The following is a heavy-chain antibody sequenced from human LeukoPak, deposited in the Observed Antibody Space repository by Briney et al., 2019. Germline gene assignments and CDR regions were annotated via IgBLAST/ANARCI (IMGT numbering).Heavy chain of an antibody. CDR1: AFTFSSYA. V-gene: IGHV3-23*01. D-gene: IGHD3-22*01. Sequence: HPGGSLRLSCAASAFTFSSYAINWVRQAPGKGLEWVSTISGSGGGTYYADSVKGRFTISRDNPKNTLYLHMNSLRAEDTAVYYCAKGSDSAAYSTLDSWGQGTLVTVSS. CDR3: AKGSDSAAYSTLDS. CDR2: ISGSGGGT. J-gene: IGHJ4*02.